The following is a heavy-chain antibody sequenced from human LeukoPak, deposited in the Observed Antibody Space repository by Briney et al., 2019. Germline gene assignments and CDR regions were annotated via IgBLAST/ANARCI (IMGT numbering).Heavy chain of an antibody. D-gene: IGHD6-13*01. Sequence: ASVKVSCKASGYTFTSYGISWVRQAPGQGLEWMGWISAYNGNTNYAQKLQGRVTMTTDTSTSTAYMELRSLRSDDTAVYYCARDPLDGIAAAGYFDYWGQGTLVTVSS. CDR2: ISAYNGNT. V-gene: IGHV1-18*01. J-gene: IGHJ4*02. CDR1: GYTFTSYG. CDR3: ARDPLDGIAAAGYFDY.